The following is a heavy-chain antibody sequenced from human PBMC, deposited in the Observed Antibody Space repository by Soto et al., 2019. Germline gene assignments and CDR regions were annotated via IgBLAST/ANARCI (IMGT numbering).Heavy chain of an antibody. CDR3: ARRWYYYGSGSYYTLDY. Sequence: QVQLVQSGAEVKKPGSSVKVSCKASGGTFSSYAISCVRQAPGQGLEWMGGIIPIFGTANYAQKFQGRVTITADESTSTAYMELSSLRSEDTAVYYCARRWYYYGSGSYYTLDYWGQGTLVTVSS. CDR2: IIPIFGTA. D-gene: IGHD3-10*01. J-gene: IGHJ4*02. V-gene: IGHV1-69*01. CDR1: GGTFSSYA.